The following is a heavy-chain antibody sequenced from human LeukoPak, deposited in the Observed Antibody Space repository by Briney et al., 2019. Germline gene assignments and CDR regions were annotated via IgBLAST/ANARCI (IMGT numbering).Heavy chain of an antibody. CDR3: AREGHGIAVAGDAFDI. CDR2: IYYSGST. J-gene: IGHJ3*02. Sequence: SETLSLTCTVSGGSISSSSYYWGWIRQPPGKGLEWIGYIYYSGSTNYNPSLKSRVTISVDTSKNQFSLKLSSVTAADTAVYYCAREGHGIAVAGDAFDIWGQGTMVTVSS. V-gene: IGHV4-61*01. CDR1: GGSISSSSYY. D-gene: IGHD6-19*01.